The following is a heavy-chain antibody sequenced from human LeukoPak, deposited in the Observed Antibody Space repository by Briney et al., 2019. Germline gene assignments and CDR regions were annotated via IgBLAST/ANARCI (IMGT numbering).Heavy chain of an antibody. Sequence: ASVKVSCKASGYTFTSYDINWVRQATGQGLEWMGWMNPNSGNTGYAQKFQGRVTMTRNTSISTAYMELSSLRSEDTAVYYCARVAYCSSTSCYLPYYYYYYGMDVWGQGTTVTVSS. D-gene: IGHD2-2*01. J-gene: IGHJ6*02. V-gene: IGHV1-8*01. CDR1: GYTFTSYD. CDR3: ARVAYCSSTSCYLPYYYYYYGMDV. CDR2: MNPNSGNT.